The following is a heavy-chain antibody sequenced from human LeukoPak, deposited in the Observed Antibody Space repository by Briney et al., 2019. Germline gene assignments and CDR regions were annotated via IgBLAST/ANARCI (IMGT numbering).Heavy chain of an antibody. J-gene: IGHJ4*02. Sequence: ASVKVSCKASGYTFTGYYMHWVRQAPGQGLEWMGWINPNSGGTNYAQKFQGRATMTRDTSISTAYMELSRLRSDDTAVYYCARGKDTAMVTPIGYWGQGTLVTVSS. CDR2: INPNSGGT. CDR1: GYTFTGYY. V-gene: IGHV1-2*02. CDR3: ARGKDTAMVTPIGY. D-gene: IGHD5-18*01.